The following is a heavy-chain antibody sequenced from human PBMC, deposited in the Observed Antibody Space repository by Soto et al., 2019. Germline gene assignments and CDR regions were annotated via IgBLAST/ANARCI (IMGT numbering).Heavy chain of an antibody. V-gene: IGHV3-11*01. J-gene: IGHJ5*02. CDR2: ISTGGSTI. Sequence: QVQLVESGGGVVQPGRSLRLSCAASGFTFSDFYMSWIRQAPGKGLEWISYISTGGSTIYYADSVKGRVTISRDNARNSLYLQMNSLRAEDTAVYYCVRHGAVDTTNWFDPWGQGTLVSVSS. D-gene: IGHD5-18*01. CDR1: GFTFSDFY. CDR3: VRHGAVDTTNWFDP.